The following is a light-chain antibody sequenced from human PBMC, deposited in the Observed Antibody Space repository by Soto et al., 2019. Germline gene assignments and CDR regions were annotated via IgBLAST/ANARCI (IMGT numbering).Light chain of an antibody. V-gene: IGKV3-20*01. CDR3: QQYESFWT. CDR1: QSISSTF. Sequence: EIVLTQSPGTLSLSPGEGATLSCRASQSISSTFLAWYQHKPGQAPRVLIYGASRRAAGIPDRFSGSGSGTDFTLTISRLEPEDFAVYYCQQYESFWTFGQGTKVEVK. J-gene: IGKJ1*01. CDR2: GAS.